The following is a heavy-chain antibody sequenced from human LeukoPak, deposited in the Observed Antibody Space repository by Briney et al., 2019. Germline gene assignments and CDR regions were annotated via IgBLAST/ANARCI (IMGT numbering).Heavy chain of an antibody. Sequence: PGGSLRLSCVASGFTFSNYWMYWVRQAPGKGLVWVSRINTDGSTTSYADSVKGRFIISRDNAKNTLYLQMNSLRAEDTAVYYCARDSGTYYYYYMDVWGKGTTVTVSS. J-gene: IGHJ6*03. CDR1: GFTFSNYW. CDR3: ARDSGTYYYYYMDV. D-gene: IGHD1-26*01. CDR2: INTDGSTT. V-gene: IGHV3-74*01.